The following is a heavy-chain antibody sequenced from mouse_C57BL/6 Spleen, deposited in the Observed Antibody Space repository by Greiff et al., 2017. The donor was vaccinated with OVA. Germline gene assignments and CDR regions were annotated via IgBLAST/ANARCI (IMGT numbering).Heavy chain of an antibody. D-gene: IGHD1-1*01. Sequence: QVQLQQPGAELVRPGPSVKLSCKASGYTFTSYWMHWVKQRPGQGLEWIGVIDPSDSYTNYNQKFKGKATLTVDTSSSTAYMQLSSLTSEDSAVYYCARPYGSSYVKAMDYWGQGTSVTVSS. CDR3: ARPYGSSYVKAMDY. CDR2: IDPSDSYT. CDR1: GYTFTSYW. V-gene: IGHV1-59*01. J-gene: IGHJ4*01.